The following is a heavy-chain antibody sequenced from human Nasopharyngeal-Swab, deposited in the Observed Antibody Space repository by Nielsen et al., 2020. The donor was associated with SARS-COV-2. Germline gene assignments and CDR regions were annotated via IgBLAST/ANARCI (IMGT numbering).Heavy chain of an antibody. Sequence: WIRQPPGKGLEWVSVLYSGGSVYYPDSVKGRFTISRHNSMNTVYLQLNSLRPEDTAIYYCARSLLWSGSSYWHSKYMDVWGKGTTVTVSS. V-gene: IGHV3-53*04. CDR3: ARSLLWSGSSYWHSKYMDV. J-gene: IGHJ6*03. D-gene: IGHD3-3*01. CDR2: LYSGGSV.